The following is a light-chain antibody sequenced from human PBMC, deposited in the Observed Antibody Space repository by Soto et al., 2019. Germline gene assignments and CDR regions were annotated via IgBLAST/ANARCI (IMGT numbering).Light chain of an antibody. V-gene: IGKV3-11*01. Sequence: IVLTQSPVTLALSPGESAVLSCRASQSMSTSLAWYQHKPGQAPRLFIYDASKRAPGIPARITGSGSGTDFTLTISSLEPEDIAVYYCQVRDVWPSFGQGTKVEIK. J-gene: IGKJ1*01. CDR2: DAS. CDR3: QVRDVWPS. CDR1: QSMSTS.